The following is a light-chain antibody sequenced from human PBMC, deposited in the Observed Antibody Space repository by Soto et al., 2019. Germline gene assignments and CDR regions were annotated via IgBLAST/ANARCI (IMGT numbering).Light chain of an antibody. V-gene: IGKV3-15*01. CDR3: PQYNNWTLA. CDR1: QSVSSN. CDR2: GAY. J-gene: IGKJ4*01. Sequence: EIVMTQSPAPLSVSPGERATLSCRASQSVSSNLAWYQQKPGQAPRLLIYGAYARATGIPARFRGSGAATDCTRTISSLQSEDVAVDYCPQYNNWTLAFGGGTKVDIK.